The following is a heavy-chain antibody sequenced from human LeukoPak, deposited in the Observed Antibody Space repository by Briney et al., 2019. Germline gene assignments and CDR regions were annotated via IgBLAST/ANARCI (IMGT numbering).Heavy chain of an antibody. CDR2: IESNGLT. J-gene: IGHJ6*03. Sequence: GGSLRLSCEASGFTFSSYWMHWVRQIPGKGLMWVSRIESNGLTLYADSVRDRFTISRDNAKNSLHLQMNSLRADDAGVYYCAREGGNYFYMDVWGIGTTVTISS. CDR1: GFTFSSYW. CDR3: AREGGNYFYMDV. D-gene: IGHD2-15*01. V-gene: IGHV3-74*01.